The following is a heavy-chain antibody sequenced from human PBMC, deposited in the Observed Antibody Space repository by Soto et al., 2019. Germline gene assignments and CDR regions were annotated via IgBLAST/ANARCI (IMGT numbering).Heavy chain of an antibody. CDR3: AREKGEKRFLEWYLPYYYYGMDV. Sequence: QVQLVESGGGVVQPGRSLRLSCAASGFTFSSYAMHWVRQAPGKGLEWVAVISSDGSNKYYADSVKGRFTISRDNSKNTLYLQMNSLRAEDTAVYYCAREKGEKRFLEWYLPYYYYGMDVWGQGTTVTVSS. J-gene: IGHJ6*02. D-gene: IGHD3-3*01. V-gene: IGHV3-30-3*01. CDR2: ISSDGSNK. CDR1: GFTFSSYA.